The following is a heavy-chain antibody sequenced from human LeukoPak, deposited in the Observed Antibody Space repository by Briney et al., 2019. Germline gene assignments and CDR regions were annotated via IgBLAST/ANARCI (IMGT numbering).Heavy chain of an antibody. Sequence: GASVKVSCTASGYTFTSYGISWVRQAPGQGLEWMGWISAYNGNTNYAQKLQGRVTMTTDTSTSTAYMELRSLRSDDTAVYYCARSIGVGATGAAFDIWGQGTMVTVSS. V-gene: IGHV1-18*01. CDR1: GYTFTSYG. CDR2: ISAYNGNT. J-gene: IGHJ3*02. D-gene: IGHD1-26*01. CDR3: ARSIGVGATGAAFDI.